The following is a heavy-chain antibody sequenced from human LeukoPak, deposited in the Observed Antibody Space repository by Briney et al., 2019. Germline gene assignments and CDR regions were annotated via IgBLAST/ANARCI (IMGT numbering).Heavy chain of an antibody. CDR3: ARISDYGDPRHFDY. J-gene: IGHJ4*02. Sequence: SETLSLTCTVSGESISGFYWTWIRQPPGKGLEWIGYIYYSGSTNYNPSLKSRVTISVDTSKNQFSLKLSSVTAADTAAYYCARISDYGDPRHFDYWGQGTQVTVSS. CDR1: GESISGFY. V-gene: IGHV4-59*12. CDR2: IYYSGST. D-gene: IGHD4-17*01.